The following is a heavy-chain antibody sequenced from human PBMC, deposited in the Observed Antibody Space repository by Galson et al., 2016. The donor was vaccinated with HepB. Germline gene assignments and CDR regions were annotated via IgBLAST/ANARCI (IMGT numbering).Heavy chain of an antibody. CDR1: GFTFNNYA. D-gene: IGHD3-22*01. V-gene: IGHV3-23*01. J-gene: IGHJ4*02. Sequence: SLRLSCAASGFTFNNYAMSWVRQAPGKGLEWVSAISGGGGSTYYANSVQGRFTISRDNSKNTLYLQMNGLRAEDTALYYCAKYLDYYDSSGVDYWGQGTLVTVSS. CDR3: AKYLDYYDSSGVDY. CDR2: ISGGGGST.